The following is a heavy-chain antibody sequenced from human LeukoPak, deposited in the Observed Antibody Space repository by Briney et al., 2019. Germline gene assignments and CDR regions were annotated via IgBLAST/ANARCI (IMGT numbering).Heavy chain of an antibody. Sequence: SETLSLTCTVSGGSISSYYWSWIRQPPGKGLEWIGYISFSGRTNYKPSLKSRVTISVDTTKNQFSLKLSSVGAADTAVYYCARHDYSNPRVDYWGQGTLVTVSS. CDR3: ARHDYSNPRVDY. D-gene: IGHD4-11*01. J-gene: IGHJ4*02. V-gene: IGHV4-59*08. CDR1: GGSISSYY. CDR2: ISFSGRT.